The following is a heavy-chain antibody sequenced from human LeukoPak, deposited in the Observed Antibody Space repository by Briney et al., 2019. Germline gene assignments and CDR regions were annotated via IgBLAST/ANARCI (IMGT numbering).Heavy chain of an antibody. V-gene: IGHV3-30-3*01. CDR2: ISYDESNK. CDR3: AREFRLDRYGSRSLGEFDP. D-gene: IGHD3-10*01. J-gene: IGHJ5*02. Sequence: PGRSLRLSCAASGFAFSSYAMYWVRQAPGKGLEWVAVISYDESNKYYADSLEGRFTISRDNSKNTLYLQMNRLRAEDTAVYYCAREFRLDRYGSRSLGEFDPWGQGTLVTVSS. CDR1: GFAFSSYA.